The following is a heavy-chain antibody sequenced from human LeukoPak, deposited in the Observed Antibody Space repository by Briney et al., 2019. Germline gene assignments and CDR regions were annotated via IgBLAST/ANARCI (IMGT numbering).Heavy chain of an antibody. CDR3: ARGQNRQWFGELLNY. CDR1: GGSISSGSYY. D-gene: IGHD3-10*01. J-gene: IGHJ4*02. V-gene: IGHV4-61*02. Sequence: SQTLSLTCTVSGGSISSGSYYWSWIRQPAGKGLEWIGRIYTSGSTNYNPSLKSRVTISVDTSKNQFSLKLSSVTAADTAVYYCARGQNRQWFGELLNYWGQGTLVTVSS. CDR2: IYTSGST.